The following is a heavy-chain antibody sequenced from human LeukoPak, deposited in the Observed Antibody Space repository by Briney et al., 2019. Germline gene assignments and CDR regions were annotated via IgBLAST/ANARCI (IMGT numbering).Heavy chain of an antibody. J-gene: IGHJ5*02. CDR1: GGSISSSSYY. V-gene: IGHV4-39*07. CDR2: IYYSGST. Sequence: SETLSLTCTVSGGSISSSSYYWGWLRQPPGKGLEWIGSIYYSGSTYYNPSLKSRVTISVDTSKNQFSLKLSSVTAADTAVYYCAREEGSGWYRGYNWFDPWGQGTLVTVSS. CDR3: AREEGSGWYRGYNWFDP. D-gene: IGHD6-19*01.